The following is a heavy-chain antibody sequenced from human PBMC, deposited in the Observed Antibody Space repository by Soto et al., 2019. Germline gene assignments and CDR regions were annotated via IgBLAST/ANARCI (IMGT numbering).Heavy chain of an antibody. CDR1: GYTFTSYD. D-gene: IGHD2-2*01. CDR2: MNPNSGNT. Sequence: ASVKVSCKASGYTFTSYDINWVRQATGQGLECMGWMNPNSGNTGYAQKFQGRVTMTRNTSISTAYMELSSLRSEDTAVYYCASGHCSSTSCYDRWYWFDPWGQGTLVTVSS. V-gene: IGHV1-8*01. CDR3: ASGHCSSTSCYDRWYWFDP. J-gene: IGHJ5*02.